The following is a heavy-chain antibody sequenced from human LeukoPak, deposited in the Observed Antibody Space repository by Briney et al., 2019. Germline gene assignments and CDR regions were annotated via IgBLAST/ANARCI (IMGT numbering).Heavy chain of an antibody. V-gene: IGHV1-69*04. CDR2: IIPILGIA. J-gene: IGHJ4*02. Sequence: EASVKVSCKASGGTFSSYAISWVRQAPGQGLEWMGRIIPILGIANYAQKFQGRVTITADKSTSTAYMELSSLRSEDTAVYYCAREFDFWSGYLDYWGQGTLVTVSS. D-gene: IGHD3-3*01. CDR1: GGTFSSYA. CDR3: AREFDFWSGYLDY.